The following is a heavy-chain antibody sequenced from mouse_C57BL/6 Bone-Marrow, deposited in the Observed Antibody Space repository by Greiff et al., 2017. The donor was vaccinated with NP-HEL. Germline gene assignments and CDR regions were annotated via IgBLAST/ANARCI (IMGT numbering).Heavy chain of an antibody. CDR2: IYPGDGDT. CDR1: GYAFSSYW. V-gene: IGHV1-80*01. J-gene: IGHJ4*01. CDR3: ARYCPLYYAMDY. Sequence: QVQLQQSGAELVKPGASVKISCKASGYAFSSYWMNWVKQRPGKGLEWIGQIYPGDGDTNYNGKFKGKATLTADKSSSTAYMQLSSLTSEDSAVYFCARYCPLYYAMDYWGQGTSVTVSS.